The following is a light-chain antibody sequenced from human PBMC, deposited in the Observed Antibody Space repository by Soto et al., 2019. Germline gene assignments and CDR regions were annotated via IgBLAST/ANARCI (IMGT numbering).Light chain of an antibody. CDR1: SSDVGAYNY. CDR3: SSYAGSDNLV. CDR2: EVT. V-gene: IGLV2-8*01. Sequence: QSVLTQPPSASESPGQSVTISCTGTSSDVGAYNYVSWYRHYPGTAPELMIYEVTKRPSGVPVRFSGSKSGNTASLTVSGLQADDEADYYCSSYAGSDNLVFGGGTKVTVL. J-gene: IGLJ3*02.